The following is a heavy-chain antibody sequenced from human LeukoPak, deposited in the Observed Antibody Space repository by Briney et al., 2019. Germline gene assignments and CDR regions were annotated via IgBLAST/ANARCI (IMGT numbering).Heavy chain of an antibody. V-gene: IGHV4-39*01. Sequence: SETLSLTCTVSGGSISSGAYYWGWIRQPPGKGMEWIGTIYYIGNTYYNPSLQSRVTISVDTSKNQFSLKLTSVTAADTAVFYCARLLYNWNGIDYWGQGTLVTVSS. CDR1: GGSISSGAYY. CDR2: IYYIGNT. D-gene: IGHD1-1*01. J-gene: IGHJ4*02. CDR3: ARLLYNWNGIDY.